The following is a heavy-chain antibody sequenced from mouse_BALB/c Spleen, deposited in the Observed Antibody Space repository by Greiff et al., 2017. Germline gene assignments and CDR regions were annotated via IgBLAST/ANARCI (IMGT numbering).Heavy chain of an antibody. J-gene: IGHJ4*01. CDR2: ISSGSSTI. CDR3: AGSDPPMDY. CDR1: GFTFSSFG. Sequence: EVHLVESGGGLVQPGGSRKLSCAASGFTFSSFGMHWVRQAPEKGLEWVAYISSGSSTIYYADTVKGRFTISRDKPKNTLCLQMTSLTSEDTAMYYCAGSDPPMDYWGQGTSVTVSS. V-gene: IGHV5-17*02.